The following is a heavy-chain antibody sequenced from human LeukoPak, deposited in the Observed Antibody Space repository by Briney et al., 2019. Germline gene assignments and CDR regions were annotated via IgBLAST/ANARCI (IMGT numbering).Heavy chain of an antibody. J-gene: IGHJ4*02. CDR3: ARHEITMVRGVIPYYFDY. D-gene: IGHD3-10*01. Sequence: PSETLSLTCTVSGGSISSSSYYWRWIRQPPGKGLEWIGSIYYSGSTYYNPSLKSRVTISVDTSKNQFSLNLSSVTAADTAVYYCARHEITMVRGVIPYYFDYWGQGTLVTVSS. CDR1: GGSISSSSYY. CDR2: IYYSGST. V-gene: IGHV4-39*01.